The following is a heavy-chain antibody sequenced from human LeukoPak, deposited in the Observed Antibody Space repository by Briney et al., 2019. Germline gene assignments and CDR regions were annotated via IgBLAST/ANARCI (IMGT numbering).Heavy chain of an antibody. Sequence: ASVKVSCKASGGTFSSYAISWVRQAPGQGLEWMGRIIPILGTANYAQKFQGRVTITADKSTSTAYMELSSLRPEDTAVYYCASEARPGYYGSGSYYKPLDYWGQGTLVTVSS. J-gene: IGHJ4*02. CDR3: ASEARPGYYGSGSYYKPLDY. CDR2: IIPILGTA. D-gene: IGHD3-10*01. CDR1: GGTFSSYA. V-gene: IGHV1-69*04.